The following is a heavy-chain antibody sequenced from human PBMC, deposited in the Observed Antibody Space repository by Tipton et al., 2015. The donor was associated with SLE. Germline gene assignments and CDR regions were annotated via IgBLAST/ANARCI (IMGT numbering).Heavy chain of an antibody. V-gene: IGHV3-20*04. CDR3: ANTGPSGKFYSSSSYFDY. Sequence: GSLRLSCAASGFTFDDYGMSWVRQAPGKGLEWVSGINWNGGSTYYADSVKGRFTISRDNSKNTLYLQMNSLRAEDTAVYYCANTGPSGKFYSSSSYFDYWGQGTLVTVSS. CDR1: GFTFDDYG. D-gene: IGHD6-6*01. CDR2: INWNGGST. J-gene: IGHJ4*02.